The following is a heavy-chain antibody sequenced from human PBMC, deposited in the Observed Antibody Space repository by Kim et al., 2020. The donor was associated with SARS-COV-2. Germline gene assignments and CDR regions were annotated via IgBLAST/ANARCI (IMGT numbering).Heavy chain of an antibody. Sequence: GGSLRLSCAASGFTFRSYSMNWVRQAPGKGLEWVSYISSSSSSIYYADSLKGRFTISRDNAKNSLYLQMNSLRDEDTAVYYCARDYPVLTGYSAGKNFDYWGQGTLVTVSS. J-gene: IGHJ4*02. CDR2: ISSSSSSI. CDR1: GFTFRSYS. D-gene: IGHD3-9*01. CDR3: ARDYPVLTGYSAGKNFDY. V-gene: IGHV3-48*02.